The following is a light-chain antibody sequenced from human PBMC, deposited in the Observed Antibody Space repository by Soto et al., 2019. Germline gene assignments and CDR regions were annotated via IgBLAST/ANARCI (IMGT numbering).Light chain of an antibody. CDR1: QSVSSN. V-gene: IGKV3-15*01. CDR2: GAS. J-gene: IGKJ1*01. CDR3: QQYNNWRT. Sequence: EIVMTQSPATLSASPGERATLSCRASQSVSSNLAWYQQKPGQAPRLLIYGASTRATGIPARFSGSGSGTEFTLTISSLQSEDVAVYYCQQYNNWRTFGQGTKVEIK.